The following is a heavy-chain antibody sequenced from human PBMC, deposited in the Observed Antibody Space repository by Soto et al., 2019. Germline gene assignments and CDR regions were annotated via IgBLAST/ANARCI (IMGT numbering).Heavy chain of an antibody. V-gene: IGHV3-23*01. D-gene: IGHD3-22*01. Sequence: GGSLRLSCAASGFTFSSYAMSWVRQAPGKGLEWVSAISGSGGSTYYADSVKGRFTISRDNSKNTLYLQRNSLRAEDTAVYYCANDPLDYYYDSSVGAFDIWGQGTMVTVSS. CDR1: GFTFSSYA. CDR3: ANDPLDYYYDSSVGAFDI. CDR2: ISGSGGST. J-gene: IGHJ3*02.